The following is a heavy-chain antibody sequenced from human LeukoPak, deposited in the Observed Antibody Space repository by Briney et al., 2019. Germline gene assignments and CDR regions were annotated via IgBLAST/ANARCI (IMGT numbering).Heavy chain of an antibody. J-gene: IGHJ6*02. CDR2: MNPNSGNT. V-gene: IGHV1-8*01. D-gene: IGHD4-17*01. CDR3: ARVNYGDYHYDYGMDV. CDR1: GYTFTSYD. Sequence: ASVKASCKASGYTFTSYDINWVRQATGQGLEWMGWMNPNSGNTGYAQKFQGRVTMTRNTSISTAYMELSSPRSEDTAVYYCARVNYGDYHYDYGMDVWGQGTTVTVSS.